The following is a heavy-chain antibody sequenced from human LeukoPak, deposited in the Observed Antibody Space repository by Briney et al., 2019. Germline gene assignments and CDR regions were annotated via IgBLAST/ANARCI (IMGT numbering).Heavy chain of an antibody. CDR1: GGSISSGSYY. Sequence: SETLSLTCTVSGGSISSGSYYWSWIRQPAGKGLEWIGRIYTSGSTNYNPSLKSRVTISVDTSKNQFSLKLSSVTAADTAVYYCARMSIVGADREYWGQGTLVTVSS. CDR3: ARMSIVGADREY. J-gene: IGHJ4*02. D-gene: IGHD1-26*01. CDR2: IYTSGST. V-gene: IGHV4-61*02.